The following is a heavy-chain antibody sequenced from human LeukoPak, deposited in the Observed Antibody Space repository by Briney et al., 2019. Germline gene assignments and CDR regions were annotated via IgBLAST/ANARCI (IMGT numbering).Heavy chain of an antibody. CDR2: IYYSGST. CDR1: GGSISSGDYY. D-gene: IGHD2-21*02. J-gene: IGHJ3*02. V-gene: IGHV4-30-4*01. CDR3: ARGGCGGDCYPLELKDI. Sequence: SQTLSLTCTVSGGSISSGDYYWSWIRQPPGKGLEWIGYIYYSGSTYYNPSLKSRVTISVDTSKNQFSLKLSSVTAADTAVYYCARGGCGGDCYPLELKDIWGQGTVVTVSS.